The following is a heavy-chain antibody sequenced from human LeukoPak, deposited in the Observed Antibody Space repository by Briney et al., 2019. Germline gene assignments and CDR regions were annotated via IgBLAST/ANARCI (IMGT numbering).Heavy chain of an antibody. CDR2: INHSGST. J-gene: IGHJ5*02. CDR1: GGSFSGYY. Sequence: SETLSLTCAVYGGSFSGYYWSWIRQPPGKGLEWIGEINHSGSTNYNPSLKSRVTISVDTSKNQFSLKLSSVTAADTAVYYCARVFVLSVVRGVIWGPQYNWFDPWGQGTLVTVSS. CDR3: ARVFVLSVVRGVIWGPQYNWFDP. D-gene: IGHD3-10*01. V-gene: IGHV4-34*01.